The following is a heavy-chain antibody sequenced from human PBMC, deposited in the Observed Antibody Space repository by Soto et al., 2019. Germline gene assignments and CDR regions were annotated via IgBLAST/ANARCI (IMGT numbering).Heavy chain of an antibody. Sequence: PSETLSLTCAVSGGSISSGGYSWSWIRQPPGKGLEWIGYIYHSGSTYYNPSLKSRVTISVDRSKNQFSLKLSSVTAADTAVYYCARIEITVVRGVPGWFGPWGQGTLVTVSS. D-gene: IGHD3-10*01. CDR1: GGSISSGGYS. CDR2: IYHSGST. J-gene: IGHJ5*02. CDR3: ARIEITVVRGVPGWFGP. V-gene: IGHV4-30-2*02.